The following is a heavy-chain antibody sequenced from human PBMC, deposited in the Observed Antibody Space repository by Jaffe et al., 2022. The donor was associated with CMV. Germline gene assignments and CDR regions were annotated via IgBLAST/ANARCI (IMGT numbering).Heavy chain of an antibody. V-gene: IGHV4-34*01. D-gene: IGHD3-3*01. CDR2: INHSGST. CDR3: ARGGRVVRFHHPDY. CDR1: GGSFSGYY. J-gene: IGHJ4*02. Sequence: QVQLQQWGAGLLKPSETLSLTCAVYGGSFSGYYWSWIRQPPGKGLEWIGEINHSGSTNYNPSLKSRVTISVDTSKNQFSLKLSSVTAADTAVYYCARGGRVVRFHHPDYWGQGTLVTVSS.